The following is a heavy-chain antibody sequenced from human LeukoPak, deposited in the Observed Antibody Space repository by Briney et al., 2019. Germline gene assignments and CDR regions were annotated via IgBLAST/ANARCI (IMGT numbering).Heavy chain of an antibody. D-gene: IGHD2-2*01. CDR2: INSDESST. CDR1: GFTFSSYW. J-gene: IGHJ4*02. V-gene: IGHV3-74*01. CDR3: ARGSGYCSSTSCYALY. Sequence: GGSLRLSCAASGFTFSSYWMHWVRQAPGKGLVWVSRINSDESSTSYADSVKGRFTISRDNAKNTLYLQMNSLRAEDTAVYYCARGSGYCSSTSCYALYWGQGTLVTVSS.